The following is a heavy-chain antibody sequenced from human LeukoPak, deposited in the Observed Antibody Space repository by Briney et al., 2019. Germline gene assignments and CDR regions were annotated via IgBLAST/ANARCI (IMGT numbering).Heavy chain of an antibody. CDR3: ARRDVTVTTFYYYYYMDV. CDR2: IKQDGSEK. V-gene: IGHV3-7*01. D-gene: IGHD4-17*01. Sequence: GGSLRLSCAASGFTFSSYWMSWVCQAPGKGLEWVANIKQDGSEKYYVDSVKGRFTISRDNAKNSLYLQMNGLRAEDTAVYYCARRDVTVTTFYYYYYMDVWGKGTTVTVSS. CDR1: GFTFSSYW. J-gene: IGHJ6*03.